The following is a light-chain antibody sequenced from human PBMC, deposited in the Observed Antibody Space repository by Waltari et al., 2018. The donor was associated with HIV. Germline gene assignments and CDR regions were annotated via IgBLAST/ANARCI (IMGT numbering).Light chain of an antibody. CDR1: RRDGGGHNF. V-gene: IGLV2-14*01. J-gene: IGLJ3*02. Sequence: QSALTQPASLSGSPGQSLTLSCTATRRDGGGHNFDSWYQQHPGKAPKLIIYEVSNRPSGVSDRFSGSKSGNTASLIISGLQAEDEGDYYCSSYTSSTILGVFGGGTKVTVL. CDR3: SSYTSSTILGV. CDR2: EVS.